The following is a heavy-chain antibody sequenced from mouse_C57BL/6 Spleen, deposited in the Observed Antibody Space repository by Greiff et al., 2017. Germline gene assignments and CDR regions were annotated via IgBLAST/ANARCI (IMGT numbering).Heavy chain of an antibody. V-gene: IGHV1-53*01. Sequence: QVQLQQPGTELVKPGASVKLSCKASGYTFTSYWMPWVKQRPGQGLEWIGNINPSNGGTTYNEKFKSKATLTVDKSSSTAYMQLSSLTSEDSAVYYCARYQLRGAMDYWGQGTSVTVSS. CDR2: INPSNGGT. CDR3: ARYQLRGAMDY. CDR1: GYTFTSYW. J-gene: IGHJ4*01. D-gene: IGHD1-1*01.